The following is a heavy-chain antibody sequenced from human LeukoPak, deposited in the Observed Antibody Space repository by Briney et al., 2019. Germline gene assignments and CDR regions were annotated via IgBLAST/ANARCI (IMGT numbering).Heavy chain of an antibody. V-gene: IGHV4-34*01. J-gene: IGHJ6*02. Sequence: SETLSLTCAVYGGSFSGYYWSWIRQPPGKGLEWIGEINHSGSTNYNPSLKSRVTISVDTSKNQFSLKLSSVTAADTAVYYCARGSYLYGDYVGLYYYYGMDVWGQGTTVTVSS. CDR2: INHSGST. CDR1: GGSFSGYY. CDR3: ARGSYLYGDYVGLYYYYGMDV. D-gene: IGHD4-17*01.